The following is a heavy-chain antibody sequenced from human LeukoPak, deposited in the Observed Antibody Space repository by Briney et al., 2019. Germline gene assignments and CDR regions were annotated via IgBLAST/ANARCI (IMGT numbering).Heavy chain of an antibody. J-gene: IGHJ4*02. CDR1: GFTVSSNY. Sequence: GGSLRLSCAASGFTVSSNYMSWVRQAPGKGLEWVSAISGSGGSTYYADSVKGRFTISRDNSKNTLYLQMNSLRAEDTAVYYCAKAPYDSSGWDYFDYWGQGTLVTVSS. CDR3: AKAPYDSSGWDYFDY. D-gene: IGHD3-22*01. CDR2: ISGSGGST. V-gene: IGHV3-23*01.